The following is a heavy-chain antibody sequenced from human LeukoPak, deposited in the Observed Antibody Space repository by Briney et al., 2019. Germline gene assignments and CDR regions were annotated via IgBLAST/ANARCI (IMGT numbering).Heavy chain of an antibody. Sequence: GRSLRLSCAASGFTFSTYGMHWVRQAPGKGLEWVAVIWYDGSNKYYADSVKGRFTISRDNSKNTLYLQMNSLRAEDTAVYYCARAKWTPLPDIWGQGTMVTVSS. J-gene: IGHJ3*02. V-gene: IGHV3-33*01. D-gene: IGHD1-26*01. CDR1: GFTFSTYG. CDR3: ARAKWTPLPDI. CDR2: IWYDGSNK.